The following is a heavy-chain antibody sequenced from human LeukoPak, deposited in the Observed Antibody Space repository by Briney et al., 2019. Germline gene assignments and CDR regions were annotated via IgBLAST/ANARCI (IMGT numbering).Heavy chain of an antibody. J-gene: IGHJ5*02. Sequence: GGSLRLSCAASKFTFSSYAMSWVRQAPGKGLEWVSAISGSGGSTYYADSVKGRFTISRDNSKNTLYLQMNSLRAEDTAVYYCAKDRHAPGRYCSSTICFPFDPWGQGTLVTVSS. D-gene: IGHD2-2*01. CDR3: AKDRHAPGRYCSSTICFPFDP. CDR2: ISGSGGST. CDR1: KFTFSSYA. V-gene: IGHV3-23*01.